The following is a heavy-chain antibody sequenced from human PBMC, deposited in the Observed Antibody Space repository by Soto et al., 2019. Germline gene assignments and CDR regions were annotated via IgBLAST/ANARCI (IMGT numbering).Heavy chain of an antibody. Sequence: QVQLVESGGGVVQPGRSLRLSCAASGFTFSSYAMHWVRQAPGKGLEWVAVISYDGSNKYYADSVKGRFTISRDNSKNTLYLQMNSLRAEDTAVYYCARESGDYPYYYYYGMHVWGHGPTVTVS. CDR1: GFTFSSYA. CDR3: ARESGDYPYYYYYGMHV. D-gene: IGHD4-17*01. V-gene: IGHV3-30-3*01. CDR2: ISYDGSNK. J-gene: IGHJ6*02.